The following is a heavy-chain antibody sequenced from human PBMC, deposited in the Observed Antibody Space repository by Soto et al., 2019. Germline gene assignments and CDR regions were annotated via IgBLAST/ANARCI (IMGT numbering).Heavy chain of an antibody. D-gene: IGHD3-22*01. Sequence: ASVKVSCKASGGTFSSYAISWVRQAPGQGLEWMGGIIPIFGTAIYAQKFQGRVTMTEDTSTDTAYMELSSLRSEDTAVYYCATFTPVVTRNFDYWGQGTLVTVSS. CDR3: ATFTPVVTRNFDY. CDR1: GGTFSSYA. V-gene: IGHV1-69*06. CDR2: IIPIFGTA. J-gene: IGHJ4*02.